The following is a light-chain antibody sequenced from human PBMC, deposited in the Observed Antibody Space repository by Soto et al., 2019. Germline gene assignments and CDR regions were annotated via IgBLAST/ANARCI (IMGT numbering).Light chain of an antibody. J-gene: IGLJ3*02. Sequence: QSALTQPPSVSGSPGQSVTISCTGTSSDIGGYNYVSWYQQHPGKVPKFMIYEVTKRPSGVPDRFSGSKSGNTASLTISGLQAEDEADYYCWSYAGSDTWVFGGGTKVTVL. CDR1: SSDIGGYNY. V-gene: IGLV2-11*01. CDR2: EVT. CDR3: WSYAGSDTWV.